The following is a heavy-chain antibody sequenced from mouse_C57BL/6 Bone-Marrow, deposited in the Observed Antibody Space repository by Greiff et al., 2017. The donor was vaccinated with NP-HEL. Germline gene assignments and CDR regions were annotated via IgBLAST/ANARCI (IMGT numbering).Heavy chain of an antibody. CDR2: IDPENGDT. CDR1: GFNIKDDY. J-gene: IGHJ4*01. D-gene: IGHD1-1*01. V-gene: IGHV14-4*01. CDR3: TLYSSSSDDYYAMEY. Sequence: EAQLQESGAELVRPGASVKLSCTASGFNIKDDYMHWVKQRPEQGLEWIGWIDPENGDTEYASKFQGKATITADTSSNTAYLQLSSLTSEDTAVYYSTLYSSSSDDYYAMEYWGQGTSDTVSP.